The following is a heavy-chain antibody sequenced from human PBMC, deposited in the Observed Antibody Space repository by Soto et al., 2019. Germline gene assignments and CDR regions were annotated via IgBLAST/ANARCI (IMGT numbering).Heavy chain of an antibody. D-gene: IGHD3-22*01. CDR2: IYTSGST. CDR1: GGSISSYY. J-gene: IGHJ5*02. CDR3: ARDGSYYYDSSGYQRERWFDP. Sequence: SETLSLTCTVSGGSISSYYWSWIRQPAGKGLEWIGCIYTSGSTNYNPSLKSRVTMSVDTPKNQFSLKLSSVTAADTAVYYCARDGSYYYDSSGYQRERWFDPWGQGTLVTVSS. V-gene: IGHV4-4*07.